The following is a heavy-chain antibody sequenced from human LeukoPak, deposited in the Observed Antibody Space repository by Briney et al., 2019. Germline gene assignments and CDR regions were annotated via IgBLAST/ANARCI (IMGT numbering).Heavy chain of an antibody. J-gene: IGHJ4*02. CDR3: ARDREAVAGTTFDH. D-gene: IGHD6-19*01. V-gene: IGHV3-48*03. Sequence: GGSLRLSCAASGXTFSSYEMNWVRQAPGKGLEWVSYISSSGSTIYYADSVKGRFTISRDNAKNSLYLQMNSLRAEDTAVYYCARDREAVAGTTFDHWGQGTLVTVSS. CDR2: ISSSGSTI. CDR1: GXTFSSYE.